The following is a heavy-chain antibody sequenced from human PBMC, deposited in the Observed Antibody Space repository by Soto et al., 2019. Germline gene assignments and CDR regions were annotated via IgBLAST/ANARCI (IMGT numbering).Heavy chain of an antibody. CDR2: ISTDNGNT. J-gene: IGHJ6*02. V-gene: IGHV1-18*01. CDR1: GYTFTNSR. CDR3: ARDQGITTFGVYSMYYYGMDV. Sequence: QVQLVQSGAEVKKPGASVKVSCKASGYTFTNSRISWVRQAPGQGLEWMGWISTDNGNTNYAQHLQGRVSMTTDTSTSTAYMDLRSLRSDDTAVYYCARDQGITTFGVYSMYYYGMDVWGQGTTVTVSS. D-gene: IGHD3-3*01.